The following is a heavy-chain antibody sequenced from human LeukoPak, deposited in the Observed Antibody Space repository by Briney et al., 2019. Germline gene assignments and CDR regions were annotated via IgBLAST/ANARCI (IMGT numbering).Heavy chain of an antibody. CDR3: AREAAGEPPAFDC. CDR2: IWYDGSNK. V-gene: IGHV3-33*01. D-gene: IGHD3-10*01. J-gene: IGHJ4*02. CDR1: GFTFSSYG. Sequence: GRSLRLSCAASGFTFSSYGMHWVRQAPGKGLEWVAVIWYDGSNKYYADSVKGRFTISRDNSKNTLYLQMNSLRAEDTAVYYCAREAAGEPPAFDCWGQGTLVTVSS.